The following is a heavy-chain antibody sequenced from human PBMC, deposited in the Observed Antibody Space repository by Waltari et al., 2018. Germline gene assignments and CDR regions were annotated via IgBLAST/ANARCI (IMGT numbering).Heavy chain of an antibody. J-gene: IGHJ4*02. CDR2: IRGSGGST. CDR3: AKGKNILTGYYHY. Sequence: EVQLLESGGGLVQPGGSLRLSCAASGFTFSSYAMSWVLQAPGKGLEWVSAIRGSGGSTYYAESVKGRFTISRDKSKNTLYLQMNSLRAEDTAVYYCAKGKNILTGYYHYWGQGTLVTVSS. CDR1: GFTFSSYA. D-gene: IGHD3-9*01. V-gene: IGHV3-23*01.